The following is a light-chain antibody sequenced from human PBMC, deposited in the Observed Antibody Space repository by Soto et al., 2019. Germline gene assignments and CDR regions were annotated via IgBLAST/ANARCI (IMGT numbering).Light chain of an antibody. J-gene: IGLJ3*02. V-gene: IGLV2-14*01. Sequence: QSALTQPASVSGSPGQSITISCTGTSSDVGDRNYVSWYQQHPSKAPKLIIFEVDNRPSGVSDRFSGSKSGNTASLTISGLQADDEADYYCSSYTTIGTWVFGGGTQLTVL. CDR1: SSDVGDRNY. CDR3: SSYTTIGTWV. CDR2: EVD.